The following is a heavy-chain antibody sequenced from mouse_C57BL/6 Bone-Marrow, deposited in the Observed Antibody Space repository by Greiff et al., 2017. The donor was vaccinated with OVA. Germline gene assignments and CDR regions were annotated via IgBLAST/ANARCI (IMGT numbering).Heavy chain of an antibody. CDR3: ATYYGSSYVGWYFEV. CDR1: GYTFTSYW. CDR2: IDPSDSYT. J-gene: IGHJ1*03. V-gene: IGHV1-69*01. D-gene: IGHD1-1*01. Sequence: QVQLQQPGAELVMPGASVKLSCKASGYTFTSYWMHWVKQRPGQGLEWIGEIDPSDSYTNYNQKFKGKSTLTVDKSSSTAYMQLSSLTSEDSAVYYCATYYGSSYVGWYFEVWGTGTTVTVSS.